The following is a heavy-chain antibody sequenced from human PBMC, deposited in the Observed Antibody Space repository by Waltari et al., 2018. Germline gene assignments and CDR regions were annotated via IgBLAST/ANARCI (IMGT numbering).Heavy chain of an antibody. V-gene: IGHV4-59*01. D-gene: IGHD3-3*01. J-gene: IGHJ4*02. CDR3: ARASTRSGYSDY. Sequence: QVQLQESGPGLVKPSETLSLTCTVSDGSISSYYWSWIRQPPGKGLEWIGYIYYSGSTNYNPSLKSRVTISVDTSKNQFSLKLSSVTAADTAVYYCARASTRSGYSDYWGQGTLVTVSS. CDR2: IYYSGST. CDR1: DGSISSYY.